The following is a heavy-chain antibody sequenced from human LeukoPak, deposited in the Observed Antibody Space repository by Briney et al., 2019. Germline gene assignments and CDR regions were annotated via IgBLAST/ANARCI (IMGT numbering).Heavy chain of an antibody. CDR2: ISSSSSTI. CDR3: ARDPELSSSPYIYYYYMDV. CDR1: GFTFSSYS. J-gene: IGHJ6*03. Sequence: GGSLRLSCAASGFTFSSYSMNWVRQAPGKGLEWASYISSSSSTIYYADSAKGRFTISRDNAKNSLYLQMNSLRAEDTAVYYCARDPELSSSPYIYYYYMDVWGKGTTVTVSS. D-gene: IGHD6-13*01. V-gene: IGHV3-48*04.